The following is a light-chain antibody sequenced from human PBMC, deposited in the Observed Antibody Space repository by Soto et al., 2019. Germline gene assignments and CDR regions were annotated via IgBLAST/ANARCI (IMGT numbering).Light chain of an antibody. CDR1: QSVSSY. CDR3: QQRSNWPPIT. V-gene: IGKV3-11*01. CDR2: DAS. Sequence: IVLTQSPATLSLSPVERATLSCRASQSVSSYLAWYQQKPGQAPRLLIYDASNRATGIPARFSGSGSGTHFPLTISSLEPEDFAAYHCQQRSNWPPITSAQGTRLEI. J-gene: IGKJ5*01.